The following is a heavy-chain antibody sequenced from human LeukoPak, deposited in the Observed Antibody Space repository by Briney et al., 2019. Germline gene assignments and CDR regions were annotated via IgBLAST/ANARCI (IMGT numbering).Heavy chain of an antibody. D-gene: IGHD6-19*01. CDR3: ARIPYSTGSFDP. CDR1: GYTFTSYD. V-gene: IGHV1-8*01. CDR2: MNPNSGKA. Sequence: ASVKVSCKASGYTFTSYDINWVRQATGQGLEWMGWMNPNSGKAGYAQKFQGRVTMTRNTSISTVYMELSSLRSDDTAVYDCARIPYSTGSFDPWGQGTLVTVSS. J-gene: IGHJ5*02.